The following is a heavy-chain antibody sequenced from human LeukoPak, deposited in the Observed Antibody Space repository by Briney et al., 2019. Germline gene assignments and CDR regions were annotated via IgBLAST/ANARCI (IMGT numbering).Heavy chain of an antibody. V-gene: IGHV4-34*01. CDR2: INHSGST. D-gene: IGHD3-22*01. Sequence: SGTLSLTCAVYGGSFSGYYWSWIRQPPGKGLEWIGEINHSGSTNYNPSLKSRVTISVDTSKNQFSLKLSSVTAADTAVYYCAYSSGYPVDYWGQGTLVTVSS. CDR1: GGSFSGYY. CDR3: AYSSGYPVDY. J-gene: IGHJ4*02.